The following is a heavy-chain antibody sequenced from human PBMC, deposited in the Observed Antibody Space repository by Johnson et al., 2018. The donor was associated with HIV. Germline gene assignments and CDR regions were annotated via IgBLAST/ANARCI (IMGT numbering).Heavy chain of an antibody. CDR2: ISSDGSNK. CDR1: GLTFSDAW. CDR3: AKGTTVVTPELAFDI. J-gene: IGHJ3*02. D-gene: IGHD4-23*01. V-gene: IGHV3-30*18. Sequence: QMLLVESGGGLVKPGGSLRLTCAASGLTFSDAWMSWVRQAPGKGLEWVAVISSDGSNKYYADSVKGRFTISRDNSKNTLYLQMNSLRAEDTAGYYCAKGTTVVTPELAFDIWGQGTMVTVSS.